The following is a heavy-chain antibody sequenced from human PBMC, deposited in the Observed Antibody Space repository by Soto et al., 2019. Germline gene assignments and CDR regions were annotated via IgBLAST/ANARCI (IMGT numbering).Heavy chain of an antibody. CDR1: GGTFSSYT. J-gene: IGHJ4*01. Sequence: QVQLVQSGAEVKKPGSSVKVSCKASGGTFSSYTISWVRQAPGQGLEWMGRIIPILGIANYAQKFQGRVTITADKSTSTAYMELSSLRSEDTAVYYCARDQVDSSGFDYWGHGTLVTVSS. CDR2: IIPILGIA. V-gene: IGHV1-69*08. CDR3: ARDQVDSSGFDY. D-gene: IGHD6-19*01.